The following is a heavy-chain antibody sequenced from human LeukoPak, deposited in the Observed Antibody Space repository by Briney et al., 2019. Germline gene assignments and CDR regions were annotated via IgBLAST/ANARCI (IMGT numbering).Heavy chain of an antibody. J-gene: IGHJ6*02. Sequence: GGSLRLSCAASGFTFSSYGMSWVRQAPGKGLEWVANIKQDGSEKYYVDSVKGRFTISSDNAKNSLYLQMNSLRAEDTAVYYCARDKAMVRGVIFHYYGMDVWGQGTTVTVSS. V-gene: IGHV3-7*01. CDR2: IKQDGSEK. D-gene: IGHD3-10*01. CDR3: ARDKAMVRGVIFHYYGMDV. CDR1: GFTFSSYG.